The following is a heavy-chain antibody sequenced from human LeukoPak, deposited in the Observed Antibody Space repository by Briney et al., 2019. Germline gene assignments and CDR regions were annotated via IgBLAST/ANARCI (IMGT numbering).Heavy chain of an antibody. CDR2: ISSSGSTI. J-gene: IGHJ3*02. D-gene: IGHD3-22*01. V-gene: IGHV3-48*03. CDR3: ARAGHVITMIVVLDAFDI. Sequence: PGESLRLSCAASGFTFSSYEMNWVRQAPGKGLEWLSYISSSGSTIYYADSVKGRFTISRDNAKSSLYLQMNTLRAEDTAVYYCARAGHVITMIVVLDAFDIWGQGTMVTVSS. CDR1: GFTFSSYE.